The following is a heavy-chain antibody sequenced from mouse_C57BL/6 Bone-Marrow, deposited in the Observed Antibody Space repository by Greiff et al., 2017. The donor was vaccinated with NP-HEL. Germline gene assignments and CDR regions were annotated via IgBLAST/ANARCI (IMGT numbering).Heavy chain of an antibody. J-gene: IGHJ1*03. D-gene: IGHD1-1*01. V-gene: IGHV5-12*01. Sequence: EVKLVESGGGLVQPGGSLKLSCAASGFTFSDYYMYWVRQTPEKRLEWVAYISNGGGSTYYPDTVKGRLTISRDKAKNTLYLQMSRLKSEDTAMYYCARRGYGSSSYWYFDVWGTGTTVTVSS. CDR2: ISNGGGST. CDR1: GFTFSDYY. CDR3: ARRGYGSSSYWYFDV.